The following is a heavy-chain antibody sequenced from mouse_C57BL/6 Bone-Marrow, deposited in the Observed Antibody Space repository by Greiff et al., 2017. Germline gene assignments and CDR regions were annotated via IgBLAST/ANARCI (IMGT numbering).Heavy chain of an antibody. CDR1: GYTFTSYG. V-gene: IGHV1-64*01. Sequence: VQLQQPGAELVKPGASVKLSCKASGYTFTSYGMHWVKQRPGQGLEWIGMIHPNSGSTNYNEKFKSKATLTVDKSTSTANMQLSSLTSEDAAVYYCARSRRDYAMDYWCQGTSVTVSS. CDR2: IHPNSGST. CDR3: ARSRRDYAMDY. D-gene: IGHD3-3*01. J-gene: IGHJ4*01.